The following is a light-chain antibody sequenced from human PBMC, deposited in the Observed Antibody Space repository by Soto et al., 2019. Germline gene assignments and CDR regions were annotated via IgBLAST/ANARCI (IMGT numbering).Light chain of an antibody. Sequence: EVVMTQSPATLSVSPVDKVSLSCMANQTISNTLAWYQQKPGQAPRLLIYGASSRATGIPDRFSGSGSGTDFTLTISRLEPEDFAVYYCQQYGSSPPITFGQGTRLEIK. CDR2: GAS. J-gene: IGKJ5*01. V-gene: IGKV3-20*01. CDR3: QQYGSSPPIT. CDR1: QTISNT.